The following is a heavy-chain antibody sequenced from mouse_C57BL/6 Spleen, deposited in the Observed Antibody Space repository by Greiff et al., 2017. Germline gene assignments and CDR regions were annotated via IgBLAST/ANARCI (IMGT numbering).Heavy chain of an antibody. CDR2: IYPGDGDT. D-gene: IGHD1-1*01. CDR1: GYAFSSSW. CDR3: ARRITTDPYYDY. J-gene: IGHJ2*01. V-gene: IGHV1-82*01. Sequence: VQLKQSGPELVKPGASVKISCKASGYAFSSSWMNWVKQRPGKGLEWIGRIYPGDGDTNYNGKFKGKATLTADKSSSTAYMQLSSLTSEDSAVYFCARRITTDPYYDYWGQGTTHTVSS.